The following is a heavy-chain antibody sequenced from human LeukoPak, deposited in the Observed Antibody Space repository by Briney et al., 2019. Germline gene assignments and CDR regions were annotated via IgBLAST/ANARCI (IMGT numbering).Heavy chain of an antibody. Sequence: PGGSLRLSCAASGFTFSSYTMNWVRQAPGKGLEWVAVIWYDGSNKYYADSVKGRFTISRDNSKNTLYLQMNSLRAEDTAVYYCARVGYSSSWSGDYYYGMDLWGQGTTVTVSS. V-gene: IGHV3-33*08. CDR1: GFTFSSYT. CDR3: ARVGYSSSWSGDYYYGMDL. CDR2: IWYDGSNK. D-gene: IGHD6-13*01. J-gene: IGHJ6*02.